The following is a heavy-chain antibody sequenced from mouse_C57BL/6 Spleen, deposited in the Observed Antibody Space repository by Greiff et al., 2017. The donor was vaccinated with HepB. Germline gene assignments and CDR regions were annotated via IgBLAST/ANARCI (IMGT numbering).Heavy chain of an antibody. Sequence: QVTLKVCGPGILQSSQTLSLTCSFSGFSLSTSGMGVSWIRQPSGKGLEWLAHIYWDDDKRYNPSLKSRLTISKDTSRNQVFLKITSVDTADTATYYCARRANIYYYGSSYGYFDVWGTGTTVTVSS. V-gene: IGHV8-12*01. CDR1: GFSLSTSGMG. CDR2: IYWDDDK. CDR3: ARRANIYYYGSSYGYFDV. J-gene: IGHJ1*03. D-gene: IGHD1-1*01.